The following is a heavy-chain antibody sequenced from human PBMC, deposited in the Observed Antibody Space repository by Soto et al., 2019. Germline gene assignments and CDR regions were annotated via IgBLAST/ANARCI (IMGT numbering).Heavy chain of an antibody. CDR2: MTSDMKTI. Sequence: EVQLVESGGGLVQPGGSLRLSCAASGFTFSVYSMNWIRQAPGKGLQWVSYMTSDMKTIHYADSVKGRFTISRDNAKNLVYLQMTSLRDEDTAVYYCARSVEGHFDYGGQGALVTVSS. J-gene: IGHJ4*02. CDR1: GFTFSVYS. D-gene: IGHD6-19*01. CDR3: ARSVEGHFDY. V-gene: IGHV3-48*02.